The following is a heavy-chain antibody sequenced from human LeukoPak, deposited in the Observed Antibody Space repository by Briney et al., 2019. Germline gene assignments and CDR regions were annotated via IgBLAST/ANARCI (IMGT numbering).Heavy chain of an antibody. CDR1: GGSFSGYY. V-gene: IGHV4-34*01. Sequence: SETLSLTCAVYGGSFSGYYWSWIRQPPGKGLECIGEINHSGSTNYSPSLKSRVTISVDTSKNQFSLKLSSVTAADTAVYYCARGRIAVAVFDYWGQGTLVTVSS. CDR3: ARGRIAVAVFDY. J-gene: IGHJ4*02. D-gene: IGHD6-19*01. CDR2: INHSGST.